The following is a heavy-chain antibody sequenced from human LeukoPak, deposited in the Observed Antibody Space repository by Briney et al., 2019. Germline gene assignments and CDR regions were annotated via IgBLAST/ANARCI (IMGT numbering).Heavy chain of an antibody. CDR2: ISGSSTYT. CDR1: GFTFSDYY. J-gene: IGHJ4*02. CDR3: ARVGSRGYYFDY. V-gene: IGHV3-11*06. D-gene: IGHD1-26*01. Sequence: PGGSLRLSCASSGFTFSDYYMSWIRQAPGKGLEWVSHISGSSTYTNYADSVKGRFTISRGNANNSLYLQMNSLTAEDTAVFYCARVGSRGYYFDYWGQGTLVSVSS.